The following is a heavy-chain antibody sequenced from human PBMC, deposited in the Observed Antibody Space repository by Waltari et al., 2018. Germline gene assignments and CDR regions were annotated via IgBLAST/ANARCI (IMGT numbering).Heavy chain of an antibody. CDR3: ARCPSSDAFDI. V-gene: IGHV3-48*03. J-gene: IGHJ3*02. Sequence: EVQLVESGGGLVQPGGSLRLSCAASGFTFSSYEMNWVRQAPGKGLEWVSYISSSGSTIYYADSVKGRFTISRDNAKNSLDLQMNSLRAEDTAVYYCARCPSSDAFDIWGQGTMVTVSS. CDR1: GFTFSSYE. CDR2: ISSSGSTI. D-gene: IGHD2-2*01.